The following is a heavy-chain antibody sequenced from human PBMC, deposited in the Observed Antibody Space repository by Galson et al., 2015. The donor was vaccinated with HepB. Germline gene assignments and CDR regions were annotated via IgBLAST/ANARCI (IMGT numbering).Heavy chain of an antibody. CDR1: GYTFTGYY. D-gene: IGHD6-19*01. V-gene: IGHV1-2*06. Sequence: SVKVSCKASGYTFTGYYMHWVRQAPGQGLEWMGRINPNSGGTNYAQKFQGRVIMTRDTSISTVYMELSGLRSDDTAVYYCTRDTSSGWFWGQGTLVTVSS. CDR3: TRDTSSGWF. CDR2: INPNSGGT. J-gene: IGHJ4*02.